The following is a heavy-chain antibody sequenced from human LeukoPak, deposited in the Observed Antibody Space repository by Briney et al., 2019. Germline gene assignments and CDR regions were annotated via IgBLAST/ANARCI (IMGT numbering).Heavy chain of an antibody. CDR1: GGSISSYY. J-gene: IGHJ4*02. CDR3: ARGSYYDIMGYIDY. Sequence: SETLSLTCTVSGGSISSYYWSWIRQPPGKGLEWIGYIYYSGSTNYNPSLKSRVTISVDTSKNQFSLKLSSVTAADTAVYYCARGSYYDIMGYIDYWGQGTLVTVSS. V-gene: IGHV4-59*01. CDR2: IYYSGST. D-gene: IGHD3-9*01.